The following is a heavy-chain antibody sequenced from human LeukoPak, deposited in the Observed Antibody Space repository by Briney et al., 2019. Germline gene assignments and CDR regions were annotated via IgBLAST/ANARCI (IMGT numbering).Heavy chain of an antibody. D-gene: IGHD2-15*01. CDR1: GFTLSNYW. Sequence: PGGSLRLSCAASGFTLSNYWMSWVRQAPGKGLEWVANIKQDGSEKFYVDSVKGRLTISRDNAKNSLYLQMNSLRVEDTAVYYCARVQGRSGPGIFEYWGQGTLVTVSS. CDR3: ARVQGRSGPGIFEY. CDR2: IKQDGSEK. J-gene: IGHJ4*02. V-gene: IGHV3-7*01.